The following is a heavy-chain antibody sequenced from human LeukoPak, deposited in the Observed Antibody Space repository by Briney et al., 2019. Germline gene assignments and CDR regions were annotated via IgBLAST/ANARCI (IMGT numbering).Heavy chain of an antibody. CDR1: GFTFSSYS. J-gene: IGHJ4*02. CDR2: ISSSSSTI. Sequence: GGSLRLSCAASGFTFSSYSMNWVRQAPGKGLEWVSYISSSSSTIYYADSVKGRFTISRNNAKNSLYLQMNSLRAEDTAVYYCASRGGSYLGVFDYWGQGTLVTVSS. CDR3: ASRGGSYLGVFDY. V-gene: IGHV3-48*04. D-gene: IGHD1-26*01.